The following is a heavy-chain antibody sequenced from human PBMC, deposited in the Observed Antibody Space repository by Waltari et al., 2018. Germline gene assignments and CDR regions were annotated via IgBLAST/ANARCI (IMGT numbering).Heavy chain of an antibody. CDR1: GGSISSGSYY. J-gene: IGHJ5*02. V-gene: IGHV4-61*02. CDR2: IYTSGST. D-gene: IGHD6-13*01. Sequence: QVQLQESGPGLVKPSQTLSLTCTVSGGSISSGSYYWSWIRQPAGTGLEWIGRIYTSGSTNYNPPLKSRVTISVDTSKNQCSLKLSSVTAADTAVYYCARTSIAAAGWGGWFDPWGQGTLVTVSS. CDR3: ARTSIAAAGWGGWFDP.